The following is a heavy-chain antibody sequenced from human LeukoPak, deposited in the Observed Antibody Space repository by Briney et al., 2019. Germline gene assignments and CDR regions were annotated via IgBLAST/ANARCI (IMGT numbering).Heavy chain of an antibody. CDR1: GGSISSGGYY. V-gene: IGHV4-31*03. CDR3: AREIMSTFGGGPAFDY. Sequence: QPSETLSLTCTVSGGSISSGGYYWSWIRQHPGKGLEWIGYIYYSGSTYYNPSLKSRVTISVDTSKNQFSLKLSSVTAADTAVYYCAREIMSTFGGGPAFDYWGQGTLVTVSS. J-gene: IGHJ4*02. D-gene: IGHD3-16*01. CDR2: IYYSGST.